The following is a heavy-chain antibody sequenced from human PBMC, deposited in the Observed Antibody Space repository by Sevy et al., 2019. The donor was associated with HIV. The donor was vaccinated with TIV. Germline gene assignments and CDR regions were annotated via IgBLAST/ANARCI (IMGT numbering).Heavy chain of an antibody. J-gene: IGHJ4*02. CDR1: GYTFIAHY. V-gene: IGHV1-2*02. CDR2: ISPDSGDT. CDR3: VRVQRGGVPDY. D-gene: IGHD3-10*01. Sequence: ASVQVSCTSSGYTFIAHYLHWVRQAPGQGLEWMGWISPDSGDTKYTEKFQGRVTMTRDTSISTAYMELITLRSDDTAVYICVRVQRGGVPDYWGQGTLVTVS.